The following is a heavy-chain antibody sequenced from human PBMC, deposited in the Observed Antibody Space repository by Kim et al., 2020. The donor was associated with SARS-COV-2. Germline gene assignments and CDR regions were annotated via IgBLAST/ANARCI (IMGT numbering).Heavy chain of an antibody. V-gene: IGHV4-31*03. Sequence: SETLSLTCTVSGGSISSGGYSWTWIRQHPGKGLEWIGYIYYSGSTYYNPSLKSRVTISVDTSKNQFSLKLSSVTAADTAVYYCARTGYYDFWSGYYGRPLDVWGQGTTVTVSS. CDR1: GGSISSGGYS. CDR3: ARTGYYDFWSGYYGRPLDV. D-gene: IGHD3-3*01. J-gene: IGHJ6*02. CDR2: IYYSGST.